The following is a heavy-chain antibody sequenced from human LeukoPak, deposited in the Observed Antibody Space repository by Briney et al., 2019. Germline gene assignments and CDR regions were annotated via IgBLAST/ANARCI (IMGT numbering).Heavy chain of an antibody. D-gene: IGHD3-10*01. Sequence: SETLSLTCTVSGGSISSSSYYWGWIRQPPGKGLEWIGSIFYSGSTYYNPSLKSRVTISVDTSKNQFSLKLTSVTAADTAVYYCARLRGAGSWYFDLWGRGTLVTVSS. CDR1: GGSISSSSYY. V-gene: IGHV4-39*07. J-gene: IGHJ2*01. CDR2: IFYSGST. CDR3: ARLRGAGSWYFDL.